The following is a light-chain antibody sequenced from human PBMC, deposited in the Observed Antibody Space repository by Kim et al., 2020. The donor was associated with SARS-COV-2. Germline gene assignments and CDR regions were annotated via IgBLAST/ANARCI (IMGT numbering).Light chain of an antibody. CDR1: QSISSW. CDR3: QQYNVFPLT. J-gene: IGKJ3*01. Sequence: DIQMTQSPSTLSASVGDRVTITCRASQSISSWLAWYQQKPGKAPKLLIYKASTLESGVPSRFSGSGSGTEFPLTISSLQPDDFATYSCQQYNVFPLTFGPGTKVDIK. CDR2: KAS. V-gene: IGKV1-5*03.